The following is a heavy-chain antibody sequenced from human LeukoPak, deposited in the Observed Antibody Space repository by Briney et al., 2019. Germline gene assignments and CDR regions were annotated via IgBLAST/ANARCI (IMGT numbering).Heavy chain of an antibody. V-gene: IGHV3-21*01. CDR3: ARGDDYGGTFDY. CDR1: GFTFSSYS. Sequence: GGSLRLSGAASGFTFSSYSMNWVRQAPVKGLGWVSSISSSSSYIYYADSVKGRFTISRDNAKNSLYLQMNSLRAEDTAVYYCARGDDYGGTFDYWGQGTLVTVSS. CDR2: ISSSSSYI. D-gene: IGHD4-23*01. J-gene: IGHJ4*02.